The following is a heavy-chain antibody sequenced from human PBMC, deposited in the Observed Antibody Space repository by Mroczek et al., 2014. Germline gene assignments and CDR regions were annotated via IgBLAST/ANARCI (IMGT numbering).Heavy chain of an antibody. V-gene: IGHV3-33*01. CDR2: IWYDGSNK. CDR3: ARGEQWLERDDAFDI. CDR1: GFTFSSYG. D-gene: IGHD6-19*01. J-gene: IGHJ3*02. Sequence: QVQLVQSGGGVVQPGRSLRLSCAASGFTFSSYGMHWVRQAPGKGLEWVAVIWYDGSNKYYADSVKGRFTISRDNSKNTLYLQMNSLRAEDTAVYYCARGEQWLERDDAFDIWGQGTMVTVSS.